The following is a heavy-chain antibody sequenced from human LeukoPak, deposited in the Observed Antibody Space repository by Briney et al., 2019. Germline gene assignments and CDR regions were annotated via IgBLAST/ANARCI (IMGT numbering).Heavy chain of an antibody. CDR1: GFTFSSYS. CDR2: ISSSSSYL. CDR3: ARDQGGYAKDAFDI. Sequence: GGSLRLSCAASGFTFSSYSMNWVRQAPGKGLEWVSSISSSSSYLYYADSVKGRFTISRDNAKNSLYLQMNSLRAEDTAVYYCARDQGGYAKDAFDIWGQGTMVTVSS. J-gene: IGHJ3*02. D-gene: IGHD5-12*01. V-gene: IGHV3-21*01.